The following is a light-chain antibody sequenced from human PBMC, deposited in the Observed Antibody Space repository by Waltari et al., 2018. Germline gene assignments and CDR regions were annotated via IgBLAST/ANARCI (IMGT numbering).Light chain of an antibody. CDR1: SSFVGNDDH. CDR3: SSVTSTTTWV. V-gene: IGLV2-14*01. Sequence: QSALTQPASVSGSPGPSITISCTGTSSFVGNDDHVSWFQQHPDQAPKLMIYEVSHRPSGVSDRFSGTKSGNTASLTISGLQTEDEAHYYCSSVTSTTTWVFGGGTKVTVL. J-gene: IGLJ3*02. CDR2: EVS.